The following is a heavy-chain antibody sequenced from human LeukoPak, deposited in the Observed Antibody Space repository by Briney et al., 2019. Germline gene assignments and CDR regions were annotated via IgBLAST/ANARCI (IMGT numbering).Heavy chain of an antibody. J-gene: IGHJ5*02. D-gene: IGHD2-2*01. CDR3: ARGSDIVVVPAAMDYNWFDP. V-gene: IGHV1-69*01. CDR1: GGTFSSSA. CDR2: IIPIFGTA. Sequence: SVKVSCKASGGTFSSSAISWVRQAPGQGLEWMGGIIPIFGTANYAQKFQGRVTITADESTSTAYMELTSLRSEDTAVYYCARGSDIVVVPAAMDYNWFDPWGQGTQVTVSS.